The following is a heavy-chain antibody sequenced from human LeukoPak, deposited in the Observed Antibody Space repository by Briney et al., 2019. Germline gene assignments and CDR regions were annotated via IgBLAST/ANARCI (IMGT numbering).Heavy chain of an antibody. CDR3: VRDVGLVIGRFDH. D-gene: IGHD2-15*01. V-gene: IGHV1-2*02. CDR2: INPSSGIT. CDR1: GYTFICYF. J-gene: IGHJ5*02. Sequence: ASVKVSCKTSGYTFICYFLHWVRQAPGHGLEWMGWINPSSGITNYAESFEGRVTMTGDTSITTVYMELSRLRYDDAAVYYCVRDVGLVIGRFDHWGQGTLVTVSS.